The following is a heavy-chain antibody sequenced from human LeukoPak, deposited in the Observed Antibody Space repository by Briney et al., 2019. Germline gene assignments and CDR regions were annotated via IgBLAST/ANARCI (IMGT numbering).Heavy chain of an antibody. V-gene: IGHV4-39*01. CDR2: IYYSGST. J-gene: IGHJ5*02. Sequence: SETLSLTFTVSGGSISSSSYYWGWIRQPPGKGLEWIGSIYYSGSTYYNPSLKSRVTISVDTSKNQFSLKLSSVTAADTAVYYCARRESLGWFDPWGQGTLVTVSS. CDR1: GGSISSSSYY. CDR3: ARRESLGWFDP. D-gene: IGHD3-10*01.